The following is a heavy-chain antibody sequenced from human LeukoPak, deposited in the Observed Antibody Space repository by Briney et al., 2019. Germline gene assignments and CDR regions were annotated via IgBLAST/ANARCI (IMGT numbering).Heavy chain of an antibody. CDR3: ARDRGYRGCDY. V-gene: IGHV3-33*01. CDR1: GFTFSSYG. CDR2: IWYDGSNK. D-gene: IGHD5-12*01. J-gene: IGHJ4*02. Sequence: GGFLRLSCAASGFTFSSYGMHRVRQAPGKGLEWVAVIWYDGSNKYYADSVKGRFTISRDNSKNTLYLQMNSLRAEDTAVYYCARDRGYRGCDYWGQGTLVTVSS.